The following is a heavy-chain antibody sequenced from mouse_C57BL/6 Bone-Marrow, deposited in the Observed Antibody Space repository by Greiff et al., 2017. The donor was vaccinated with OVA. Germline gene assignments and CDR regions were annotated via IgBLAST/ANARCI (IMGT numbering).Heavy chain of an antibody. Sequence: VQLQQPGAELVKPGASVTLSCKASGYTFTSYWMHWVKQRPGQGLEWIGIINPSNGGTNYNEKFKSKATLTVDNSSSTAYMQLSSLTSEDSAVYYGASDGNRYFDYWGQGTTLTVSS. CDR2: INPSNGGT. CDR1: GYTFTSYW. CDR3: ASDGNRYFDY. D-gene: IGHD2-1*01. V-gene: IGHV1-53*01. J-gene: IGHJ2*01.